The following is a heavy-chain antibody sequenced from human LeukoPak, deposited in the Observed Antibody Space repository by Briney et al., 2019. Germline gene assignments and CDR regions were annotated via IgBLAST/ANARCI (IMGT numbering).Heavy chain of an antibody. CDR2: IFHDGRDK. CDR1: GFIFSNFA. CDR3: ARAPMGLHHFDV. J-gene: IGHJ6*04. V-gene: IGHV3-30*04. D-gene: IGHD3-16*01. Sequence: GGSLRLSCEAAGFIFSNFAMHWVRQTPGKGLEWVADIFHDGRDKYYADSVQSRFTISRDNYQNTLYLQMDSLRLEDTGIYFCARAPMGLHHFDVWGRGTAVVVSP.